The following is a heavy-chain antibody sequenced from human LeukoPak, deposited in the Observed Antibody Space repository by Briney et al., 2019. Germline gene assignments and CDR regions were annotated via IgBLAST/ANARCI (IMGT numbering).Heavy chain of an antibody. CDR1: GFTFGGYW. D-gene: IGHD2-21*02. V-gene: IGHV3-7*01. CDR2: MKQDGRDE. J-gene: IGHJ6*02. Sequence: GGSLRLSCAASGFTFGGYWMSWVRQAPGKGLEWVANMKQDGRDEYYVDSVKGRFTISRDNAKNSLYLQMNSLRAEDTAVYYCARERRLTLNGMDVWGQGTTVTVSS. CDR3: ARERRLTLNGMDV.